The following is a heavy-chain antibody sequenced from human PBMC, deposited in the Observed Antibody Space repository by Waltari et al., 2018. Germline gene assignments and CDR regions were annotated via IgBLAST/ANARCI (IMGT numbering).Heavy chain of an antibody. CDR2: IYSGGST. CDR3: ARGPITFGIQNAFDI. J-gene: IGHJ3*02. D-gene: IGHD3-16*01. CDR1: GFTVSSNY. V-gene: IGHV3-53*01. Sequence: EVQLVESGGGLIQPGGSLRLSCAASGFTVSSNYMSWVRQAPGKGLEGVSVIYSGGSTYYADSVKGRFTISRDNSKNTLYLQMNSLRAEDTAVYYCARGPITFGIQNAFDIWGQGTMVIVSS.